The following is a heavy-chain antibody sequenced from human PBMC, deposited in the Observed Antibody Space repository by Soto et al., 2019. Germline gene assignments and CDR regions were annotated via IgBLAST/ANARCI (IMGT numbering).Heavy chain of an antibody. CDR1: LFIVSDNY. CDR3: ATRMTTAPY. Sequence: EVRLVQSGGGLVQPGGSLRLSCAASLFIVSDNYMSWVRQAPGKGLEWVSLIYNGGGTDYAESVKGRFTISRDNSKNTLYLQMISMKAEDTGIYYCATRMTTAPYWGQGTVVTVSS. CDR2: IYNGGGT. J-gene: IGHJ4*02. D-gene: IGHD4-17*01. V-gene: IGHV3-66*01.